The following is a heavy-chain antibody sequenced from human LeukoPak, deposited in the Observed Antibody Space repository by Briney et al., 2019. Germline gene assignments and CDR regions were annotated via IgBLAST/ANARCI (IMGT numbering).Heavy chain of an antibody. Sequence: GGSLRLSCAASGFTFSSYAMHWVRQAPGKGLEWVAVISYDGSNKCYADSVKGRFTISRDNSKNTLYLQMNSLKAEDTAVYYCARLSYYDSSGYPFDYWGQGTLVTVSS. CDR1: GFTFSSYA. J-gene: IGHJ4*02. CDR2: ISYDGSNK. V-gene: IGHV3-30-3*01. D-gene: IGHD3-22*01. CDR3: ARLSYYDSSGYPFDY.